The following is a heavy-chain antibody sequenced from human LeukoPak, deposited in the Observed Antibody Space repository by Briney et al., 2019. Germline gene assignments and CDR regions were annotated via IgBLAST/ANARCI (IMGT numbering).Heavy chain of an antibody. CDR1: GGSISSYY. Sequence: SETLSLTCTVSGGSISSYYWSWIRQPPGKGLEWIWYIYYSGSTNYNPSLKSRVTISVDTSKNQFSLKLSSVTAADTAVYYCARVERDGYNDYFDYWGQGTLVTVSS. J-gene: IGHJ4*02. CDR2: IYYSGST. CDR3: ARVERDGYNDYFDY. D-gene: IGHD5-24*01. V-gene: IGHV4-59*08.